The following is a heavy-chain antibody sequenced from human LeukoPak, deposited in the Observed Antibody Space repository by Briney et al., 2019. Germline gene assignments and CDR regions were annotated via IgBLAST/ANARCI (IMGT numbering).Heavy chain of an antibody. J-gene: IGHJ6*03. Sequence: GGSLRLSCVASGFTFSSFAMNWVRQAPGKGLEWVSGISAGGGSTYYADSVKGRFTISRDYSMNTLYLQMNSLRAEDTAVYYCAKDQTGFTYMDVWGKGTTVTVSS. CDR1: GFTFSSFA. V-gene: IGHV3-23*01. CDR3: AKDQTGFTYMDV. CDR2: ISAGGGST.